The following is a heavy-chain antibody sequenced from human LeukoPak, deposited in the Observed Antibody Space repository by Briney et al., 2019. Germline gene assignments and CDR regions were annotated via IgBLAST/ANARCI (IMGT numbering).Heavy chain of an antibody. CDR2: INSDGSST. CDR1: GFTFSSYW. CDR3: SSGNSHAFDL. J-gene: IGHJ3*01. Sequence: PGGSLGLSCAASGFTFSSYWMHWVRQAPGKGLVWVSRINSDGSSTSYADSVKGRFTISRDNAKNTLYLQMNNLRAEDTAVYYCSSGNSHAFDLWGQGTMVTVSS. D-gene: IGHD4-23*01. V-gene: IGHV3-74*01.